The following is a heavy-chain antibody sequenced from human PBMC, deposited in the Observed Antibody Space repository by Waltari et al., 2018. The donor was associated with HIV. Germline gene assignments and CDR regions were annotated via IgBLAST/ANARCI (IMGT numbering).Heavy chain of an antibody. D-gene: IGHD2-21*01. V-gene: IGHV4-34*01. CDR1: GASFTDYQFFMHSY. CDR3: ARGRGTFFYFYGMDV. Sequence: TLSLTCAVSGASFTDYQFFMHSYGNWLRPPPGKGLEWIGEVNHSGDGTYSPSLKGRVIISVDPSRNRVYLNLTSVTAADSALYYCARGRGTFFYFYGMDVWGQGTTVTV. CDR2: VNHSGDG. J-gene: IGHJ6*02.